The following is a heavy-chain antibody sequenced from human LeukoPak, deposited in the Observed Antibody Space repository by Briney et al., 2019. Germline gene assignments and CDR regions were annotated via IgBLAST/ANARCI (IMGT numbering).Heavy chain of an antibody. CDR2: INTDGSEK. V-gene: IGHV3-7*01. J-gene: IGHJ4*02. Sequence: GGSLRLSCAASGFTFSGYWMTWVRQAPGKGLEWVANINTDGSEKNYLDSVKGRFTISRDNTKNSLYLQMNSLRAEDTALYYCARHGYAYGEGDYWGQGTLVTVSS. CDR1: GFTFSGYW. D-gene: IGHD5-18*01. CDR3: ARHGYAYGEGDY.